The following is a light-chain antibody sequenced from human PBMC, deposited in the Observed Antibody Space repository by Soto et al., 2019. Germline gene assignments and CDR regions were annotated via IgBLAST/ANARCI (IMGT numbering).Light chain of an antibody. J-gene: IGKJ2*01. CDR2: KAS. V-gene: IGKV1-5*03. CDR1: QGVSAY. Sequence: DIQMTQSPSSLSASVGDRVTITCRASQGVSAYLLWYQQRQGRAPKLLIYKASSLDSGVPSRFSGSGFGTEFTLIISSLQPDDFATFYCQQFDTYPFTFGQGTKLEI. CDR3: QQFDTYPFT.